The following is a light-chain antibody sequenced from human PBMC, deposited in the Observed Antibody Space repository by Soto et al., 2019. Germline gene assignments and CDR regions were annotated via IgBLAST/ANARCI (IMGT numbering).Light chain of an antibody. CDR1: QSVSSN. CDR3: QQYDNWAS. CDR2: GAS. Sequence: EIVMTQSPATLSVSPGERATLFCRASQSVSSNLAWYQQKPGQAPRLLIYGASTRATCIPARFSGIGSGTEFTLTISSLQSEDFAVYHCQQYDNWASFGQGTKV. J-gene: IGKJ1*01. V-gene: IGKV3-15*01.